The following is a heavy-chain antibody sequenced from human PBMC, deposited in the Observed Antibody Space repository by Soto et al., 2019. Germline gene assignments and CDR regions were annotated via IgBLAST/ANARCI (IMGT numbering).Heavy chain of an antibody. V-gene: IGHV4-59*01. J-gene: IGHJ5*02. CDR1: GGSISSYY. CDR3: ARHGWIAAAGKGRGNWFDP. CDR2: IYYSGST. D-gene: IGHD6-13*01. Sequence: SETLSLTCTVSGGSISSYYWSWIRQPPGKGLEWIGYIYYSGSTNYNPSLKSRVTISLDTSKNQFSLRLSSVTAADTAVYYCARHGWIAAAGKGRGNWFDPWGQGTLVTVSS.